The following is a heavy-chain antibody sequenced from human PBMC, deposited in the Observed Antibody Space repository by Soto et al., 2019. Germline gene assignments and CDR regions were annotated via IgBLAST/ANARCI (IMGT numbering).Heavy chain of an antibody. CDR1: GYTFTGYY. CDR2: INPNSGGT. J-gene: IGHJ3*02. Sequence: GASVKVSCKASGYTFTGYYMHWVRQAPGQGLEWMGWINPNSGGTNYAQKFQGWVTMTRDTSISTAYMELSRLRSDDTAVYYCARDRAGDYIWGSYRPDAFDIWGQGTMVTVS. CDR3: ARDRAGDYIWGSYRPDAFDI. D-gene: IGHD3-16*02. V-gene: IGHV1-2*04.